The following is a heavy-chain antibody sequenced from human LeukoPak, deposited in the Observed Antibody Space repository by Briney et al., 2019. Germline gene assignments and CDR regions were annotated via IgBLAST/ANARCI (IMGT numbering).Heavy chain of an antibody. V-gene: IGHV3-7*01. J-gene: IGHJ6*04. CDR1: GFTFSNYW. Sequence: PGGSLRLSCAASGFTFSNYWMNWVRQAPGKGLEWVANVKQDGSEKYYVDSVKGRLTISRDNAKNSLYLQMNSLRAEDTAVYYCARVDSYYYYDMDVWGKGTTVTVSS. CDR3: ARVDSYYYYDMDV. CDR2: VKQDGSEK.